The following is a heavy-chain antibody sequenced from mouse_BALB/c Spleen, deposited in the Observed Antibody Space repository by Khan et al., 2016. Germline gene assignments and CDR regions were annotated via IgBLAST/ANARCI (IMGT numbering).Heavy chain of an antibody. V-gene: IGHV3-2*02. CDR2: ISYSGST. D-gene: IGHD4-1*01. J-gene: IGHJ3*01. Sequence: EVQLQESGPGLVKPSQSLSLTCTVTGYSITSDYAWNWIRQFPGNKLEWMGYISYSGSTSYNPSLKSRISITRDTSKNQFFLQLNSVTTEDTATYYCARPWGFVYWGQGTLVTVSA. CDR3: ARPWGFVY. CDR1: GYSITSDYA.